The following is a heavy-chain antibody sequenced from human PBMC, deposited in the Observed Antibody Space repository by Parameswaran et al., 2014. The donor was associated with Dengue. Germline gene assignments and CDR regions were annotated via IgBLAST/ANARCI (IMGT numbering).Heavy chain of an antibody. CDR2: MNPNSGNT. J-gene: IGHJ6*02. CDR3: ARPNLPYGSSVYAMDV. CDR1: GYTFTSYD. Sequence: PGASVKVSCKASGYTFTSYDINWVRQATGQGLEWMGWMNPNSGNTGYAQKFQGRVTMTRDTSITTAYMELSSLSSEDTAVYYCARPNLPYGSSVYAMDVWGQGTTVTVSS. V-gene: IGHV1-8*01. D-gene: IGHD3-10*01.